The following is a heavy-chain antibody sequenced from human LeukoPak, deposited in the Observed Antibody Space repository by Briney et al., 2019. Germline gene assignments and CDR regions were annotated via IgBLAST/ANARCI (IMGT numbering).Heavy chain of an antibody. D-gene: IGHD1-1*01. Sequence: ASVKVSCKASGYTFTSYGISWVRQAPGQGLEWMGWISAYNGNTSYAQKLQGRVTMTTDTSTSTAYMELRSLRSDDTAVYYCARVNWSYYYYGMDVWGQGTTVTVSS. CDR2: ISAYNGNT. CDR1: GYTFTSYG. J-gene: IGHJ6*02. V-gene: IGHV1-18*01. CDR3: ARVNWSYYYYGMDV.